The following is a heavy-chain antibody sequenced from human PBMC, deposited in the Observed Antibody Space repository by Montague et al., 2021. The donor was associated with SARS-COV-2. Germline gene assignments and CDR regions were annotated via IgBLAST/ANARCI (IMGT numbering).Heavy chain of an antibody. J-gene: IGHJ6*02. CDR2: ICYSGST. D-gene: IGHD3-3*01. CDR1: GGSISSISYY. CDR3: ARQPTRGITIFGVVTDYGMDV. Sequence: SETLSLTCTVSGGSISSISYYWVWIRQPPGKGLEWIGYICYSGSTYYNPSLKSPVTISVDTSKNQFSLKLSSVTAADTAVYYCARQPTRGITIFGVVTDYGMDVWGQGTTVTVSS. V-gene: IGHV4-39*01.